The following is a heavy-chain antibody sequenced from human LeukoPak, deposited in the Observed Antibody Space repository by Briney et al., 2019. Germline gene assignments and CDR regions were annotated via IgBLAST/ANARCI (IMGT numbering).Heavy chain of an antibody. Sequence: GTLSLTCAVSGGSISSSNWWSWVRQTPGKGLEWVSAIGGVIDDTYYADSVKGRFTISRDNSKNTVYLQMNSLRAEDAAVYYCAKQLGYCSDGSCYFPYWGQGTLVTVSS. CDR2: IGGVIDDT. D-gene: IGHD2-15*01. J-gene: IGHJ4*02. CDR1: GGSISSSN. V-gene: IGHV3-23*01. CDR3: AKQLGYCSDGSCYFPY.